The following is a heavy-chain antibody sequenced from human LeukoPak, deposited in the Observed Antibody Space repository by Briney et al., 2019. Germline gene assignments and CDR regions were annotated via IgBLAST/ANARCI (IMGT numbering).Heavy chain of an antibody. CDR2: IKQDGSEE. Sequence: QSGGSLRLSCAASGFSLRSYWMSWVRQAPERGLEWLANIKQDGSEEFYVDSVKGRFTISRDNAKNSLYLQMNSLRAEDTAVYYCARVVGTDEGADYWGQGTLVTVSS. D-gene: IGHD1-7*01. V-gene: IGHV3-7*04. CDR1: GFSLRSYW. J-gene: IGHJ4*02. CDR3: ARVVGTDEGADY.